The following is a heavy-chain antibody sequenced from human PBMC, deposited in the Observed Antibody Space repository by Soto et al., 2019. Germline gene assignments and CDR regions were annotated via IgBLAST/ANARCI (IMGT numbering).Heavy chain of an antibody. Sequence: QVQLVESEGGVVQPGRSLRLSCTASGFTFSNYGMHWVRQAPGKGLEWVTVISYDGNVAYYADSVKGRFTSSRDNSKNTLYLQMNVLRSEDPALYYCVKERPITNWYFDYSGQGTLVTVSS. D-gene: IGHD1-1*01. V-gene: IGHV3-30*18. CDR1: GFTFSNYG. J-gene: IGHJ4*02. CDR2: ISYDGNVA. CDR3: VKERPITNWYFDY.